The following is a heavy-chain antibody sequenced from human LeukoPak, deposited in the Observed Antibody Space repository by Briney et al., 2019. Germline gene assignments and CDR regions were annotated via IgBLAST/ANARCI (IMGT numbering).Heavy chain of an antibody. CDR1: GFTFSSYA. J-gene: IGHJ4*02. Sequence: GGSLRLSCAASGFTFSSYAMSWVRQAPGKGLEWVSAISGSGGSTYYADSVKGRFTISRDNSKNTLYLQMNSLRAEDAAVYYCAKAPTVTTDYYFDYWGQGTLVTVSS. D-gene: IGHD4-17*01. CDR3: AKAPTVTTDYYFDY. V-gene: IGHV3-23*01. CDR2: ISGSGGST.